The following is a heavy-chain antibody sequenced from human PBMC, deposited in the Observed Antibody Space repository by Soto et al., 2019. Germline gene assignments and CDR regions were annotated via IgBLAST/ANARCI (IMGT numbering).Heavy chain of an antibody. CDR2: ISSSSSYI. CDR3: ASHPRDSSGYWYYFDY. CDR1: GFTFSSYN. Sequence: EVQLVESGGGLVKPGGSLRLSCAASGFTFSSYNMNWVRQAPGKGLEWVSSISSSSSYIYYADSVKGRFTISRDNAKNSLYLQMNSLRAEYTAVYYCASHPRDSSGYWYYFDYWGQGTLVTVSS. V-gene: IGHV3-21*01. D-gene: IGHD3-22*01. J-gene: IGHJ4*02.